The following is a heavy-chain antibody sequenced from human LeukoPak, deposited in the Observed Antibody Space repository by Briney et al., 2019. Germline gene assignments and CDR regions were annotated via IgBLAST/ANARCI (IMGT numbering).Heavy chain of an antibody. CDR1: GYTFTSYG. D-gene: IGHD3-9*01. J-gene: IGHJ4*02. Sequence: ASVKVSCKASGYTFTSYGITWVRQAPGQGLEWVGWISAYNGNTNHAQKLQDRVTMTTDTSTNTAYMELRSLRSDDTAVFYCARVPLQYYDVLTGYYETLDYWGQGTLVTVSS. CDR3: ARVPLQYYDVLTGYYETLDY. CDR2: ISAYNGNT. V-gene: IGHV1-18*01.